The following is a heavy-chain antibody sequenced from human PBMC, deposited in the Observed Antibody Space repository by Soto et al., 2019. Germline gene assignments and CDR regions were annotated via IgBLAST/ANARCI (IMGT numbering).Heavy chain of an antibody. Sequence: EVQLVETGGGLIQPGGSLRLSCAASGFTVSSNSMSWVRQAPGKGLEWVSVIYSGGSTYYADSVKGRFTISRDNSKNTLYLQMNSLRAEDTAVYYCARCLSSGYPADWGQGTLVTVSS. J-gene: IGHJ4*02. CDR3: ARCLSSGYPAD. CDR1: GFTVSSNS. CDR2: IYSGGST. V-gene: IGHV3-53*02. D-gene: IGHD3-22*01.